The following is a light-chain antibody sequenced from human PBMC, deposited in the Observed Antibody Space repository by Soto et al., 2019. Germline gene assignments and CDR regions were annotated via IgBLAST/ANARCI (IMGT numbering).Light chain of an antibody. J-gene: IGKJ1*01. CDR3: QQYQNLWT. V-gene: IGKV3-15*01. CDR2: RAS. CDR1: QTIYSN. Sequence: IGMTQSPATLSVSPGERATLSCRASQTIYSNVAWYQQRPGQPPRLLIYRASSRATGIPARLSGSGSGTVLTLTINSPHSEDFAVYYCQQYQNLWTFGQGTKVDIK.